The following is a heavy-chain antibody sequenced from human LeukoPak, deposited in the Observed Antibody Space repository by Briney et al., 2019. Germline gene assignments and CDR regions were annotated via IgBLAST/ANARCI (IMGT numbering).Heavy chain of an antibody. D-gene: IGHD2-21*02. CDR3: ARGVVVTAIVDAFDI. J-gene: IGHJ3*02. Sequence: PSETLSLTCTVSGGSVSSGSYYWGWIRQPPGKGLEWIGYIYYSGSTNYNPSLKSRVTISVDTSKNQFSLKLSSVTAADTAVYYCARGVVVTAIVDAFDIWGQGTMVTVSS. CDR2: IYYSGST. CDR1: GGSVSSGSYY. V-gene: IGHV4-61*01.